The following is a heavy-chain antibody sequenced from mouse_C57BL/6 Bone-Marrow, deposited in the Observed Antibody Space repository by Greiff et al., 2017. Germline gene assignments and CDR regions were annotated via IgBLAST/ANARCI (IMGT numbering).Heavy chain of an antibody. D-gene: IGHD2-3*01. V-gene: IGHV1-15*01. J-gene: IGHJ2*01. Sequence: VQLQPSGAELVRPGASVTLSCKASGYTFTDYEMPLVKQTPVHGLEWVGAIDSETGGTAYNQKFKGKAILTADKSSSTAYMELRSLTSEDSAVYYCTRDGRYFDYWGQGTTLTVSS. CDR1: GYTFTDYE. CDR2: IDSETGGT. CDR3: TRDGRYFDY.